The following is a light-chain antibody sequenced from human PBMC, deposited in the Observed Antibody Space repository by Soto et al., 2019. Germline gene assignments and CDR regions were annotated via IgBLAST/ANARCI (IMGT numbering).Light chain of an antibody. V-gene: IGKV3-11*01. CDR1: QSVATR. CDR2: DIS. Sequence: IVLTQSPATLSLSPGEEATLSCRASQSVATRLSWYQQKPCQAPRLLIYDISTRAPGIPARFSGSGSAADFSLTISSLEPEDSALYHCHQRSHWPPITFGQGTRLEIK. J-gene: IGKJ5*01. CDR3: HQRSHWPPIT.